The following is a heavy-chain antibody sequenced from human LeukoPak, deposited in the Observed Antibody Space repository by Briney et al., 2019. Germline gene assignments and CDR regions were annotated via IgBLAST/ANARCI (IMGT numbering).Heavy chain of an antibody. Sequence: PGGSLRLSCAASGFTFTNYVVSWVRQAPGKGLEWVSPISGGGGTTYYADSVKGRFAISRDNSKDTLYLQMNSLRAEDTAVYYCAKDHNSGWYRLGDYWGQGTLVTVSS. CDR1: GFTFTNYV. D-gene: IGHD6-19*01. CDR2: ISGGGGTT. CDR3: AKDHNSGWYRLGDY. J-gene: IGHJ4*02. V-gene: IGHV3-23*01.